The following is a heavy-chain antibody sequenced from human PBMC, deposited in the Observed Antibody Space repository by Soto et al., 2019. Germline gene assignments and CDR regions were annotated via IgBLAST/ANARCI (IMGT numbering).Heavy chain of an antibody. D-gene: IGHD4-17*01. J-gene: IGHJ3*02. CDR1: GFTFSSYA. CDR3: AKDKKHDYGDYDADAFDI. Sequence: GGSLRLSCAASGFTFSSYAMSWVRQAPGKGLEWVSAISGSGGSTYYADSVKGRFTISRDNSKNTLYLQMNSLRAEDTAVYYCAKDKKHDYGDYDADAFDIWGQGTMVTVSS. V-gene: IGHV3-23*01. CDR2: ISGSGGST.